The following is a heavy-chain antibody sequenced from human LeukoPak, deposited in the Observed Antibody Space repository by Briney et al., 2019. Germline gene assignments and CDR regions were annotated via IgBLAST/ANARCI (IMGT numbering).Heavy chain of an antibody. Sequence: SVKLSCTASGGTFSSYAISWVRQAPGQGLEWMGRIIPILGIANYAQKFQGRVTITADKSTSTAYMEPSSLRSEDTAVYYCARVGSESLSFWGQGTLVTVSS. D-gene: IGHD3-10*01. CDR3: ARVGSESLSF. CDR1: GGTFSSYA. J-gene: IGHJ4*02. CDR2: IIPILGIA. V-gene: IGHV1-69*04.